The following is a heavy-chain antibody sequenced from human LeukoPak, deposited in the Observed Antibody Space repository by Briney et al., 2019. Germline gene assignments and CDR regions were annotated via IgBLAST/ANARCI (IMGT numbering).Heavy chain of an antibody. J-gene: IGHJ4*02. Sequence: GGSLRLSCAVSRFTVSSKHMSWVRQAPGKGLEWVSVIYSGGSTYYADSVTGRFTISRDNSKNTLYLQMNSLRAEDTAVYYCAGGVAVAGIGPLDYWGQGTLVTVSS. CDR2: IYSGGST. CDR1: RFTVSSKH. D-gene: IGHD6-19*01. CDR3: AGGVAVAGIGPLDY. V-gene: IGHV3-66*01.